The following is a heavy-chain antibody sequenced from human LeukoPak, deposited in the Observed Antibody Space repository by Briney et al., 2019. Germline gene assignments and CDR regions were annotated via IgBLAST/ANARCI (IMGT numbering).Heavy chain of an antibody. V-gene: IGHV4-39*07. J-gene: IGHJ4*02. CDR3: ARGGDYGDLRYFDY. Sequence: SETLSLTCTVSGGPFRSSHYYWGWIRQPPGKGLEWIGSIYYSGNTYYNPSLKSRVTFSVDTSKNQFSLKLNSVTAADTAVYYCARGGDYGDLRYFDYWGQGTLVTVSS. D-gene: IGHD4-17*01. CDR1: GGPFRSSHYY. CDR2: IYYSGNT.